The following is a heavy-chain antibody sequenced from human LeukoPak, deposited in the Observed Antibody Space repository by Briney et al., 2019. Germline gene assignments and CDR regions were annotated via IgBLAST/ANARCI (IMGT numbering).Heavy chain of an antibody. CDR2: IYTSGST. CDR3: AREALTIFEVVIGADY. Sequence: SETLSLTCTVSGDSISSYYWGWIRQPAGKGLEWIGRIYTSGSTNYNPSLKSRVTMSVDTSKNQFSLKLSSVTAGDTAVYYCAREALTIFEVVIGADYWGQGTLVTVSS. CDR1: GDSISSYY. J-gene: IGHJ4*02. V-gene: IGHV4-4*07. D-gene: IGHD3-3*01.